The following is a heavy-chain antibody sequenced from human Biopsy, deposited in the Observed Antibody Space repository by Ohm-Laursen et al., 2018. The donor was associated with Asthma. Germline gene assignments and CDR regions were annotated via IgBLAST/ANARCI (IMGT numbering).Heavy chain of an antibody. J-gene: IGHJ4*02. CDR2: INSVFGTT. CDR1: GGTFTTSV. D-gene: IGHD2-15*01. V-gene: IGHV1-69*13. CDR3: ARKAGSCSSRTCYSLDF. Sequence: ASVKVSCKALGGTFTTSVIGWVRQAPGQGLEWMGGINSVFGTTTYPQKFQDRVTITADDSTSTVYMELSSLRSEDTAVYYCARKAGSCSSRTCYSLDFWGQGTLVTVSS.